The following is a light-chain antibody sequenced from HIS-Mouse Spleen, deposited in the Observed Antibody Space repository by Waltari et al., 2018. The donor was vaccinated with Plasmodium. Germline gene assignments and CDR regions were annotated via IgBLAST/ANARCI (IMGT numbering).Light chain of an antibody. V-gene: IGLV2-8*01. CDR2: EVS. CDR3: SSYAGSNNYV. CDR1: SSDVGGYNY. J-gene: IGLJ1*01. Sequence: QSALTQPPSASGSPGQSVTISCTGTSSDVGGYNYVSWYQQHPGKAPTLMIYEVSKRPPGVPDRFSGSKSGNAASLTVSGLQAEDEADYYCSSYAGSNNYVFGTGTKVTVL.